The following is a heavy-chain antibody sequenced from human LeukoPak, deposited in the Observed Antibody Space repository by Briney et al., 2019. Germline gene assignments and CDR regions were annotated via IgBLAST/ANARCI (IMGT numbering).Heavy chain of an antibody. CDR1: GGSFSGYY. V-gene: IGHV4-34*01. D-gene: IGHD4-23*01. J-gene: IGHJ4*02. Sequence: PSETLSLTCAVYGGSFSGYYWSWIRQPPGKGLEWIGEINHSGSTNYNPSLKSRVTISIDTSKNQFSLKLRSVNAADTAVSYCARVNGRNYYFDYWGQGTLVTVSS. CDR2: INHSGST. CDR3: ARVNGRNYYFDY.